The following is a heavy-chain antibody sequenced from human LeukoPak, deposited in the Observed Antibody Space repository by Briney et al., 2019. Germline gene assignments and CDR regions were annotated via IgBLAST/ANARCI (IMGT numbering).Heavy chain of an antibody. D-gene: IGHD1-1*01. CDR1: GFTFDDYA. CDR2: ISWNSGSI. J-gene: IGHJ3*02. V-gene: IGHV3-9*03. CDR3: AKSLWNLDPFDI. Sequence: GRSLRLSCAASGFTFDDYAMHWVRQAPGKGLEWVSGISWNSGSIGYADSVKGRFTISRDNAKNSLYLQMNSLRAEDMALYYCAKSLWNLDPFDIWGQGTMVTVSS.